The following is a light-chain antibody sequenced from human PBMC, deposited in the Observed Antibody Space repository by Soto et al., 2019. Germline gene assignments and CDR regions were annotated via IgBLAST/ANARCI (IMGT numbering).Light chain of an antibody. J-gene: IGKJ1*01. CDR1: QSVSSN. CDR3: QQHNNWPPWT. V-gene: IGKV3-15*01. Sequence: EIVMTQSPATLSVSPGERATLSCRASQSVSSNLAWYQQKPGPAPRLLMYGASTRATGIPDRFSGSGSGTEFTLTISSLQSEVLAVYYCQQHNNWPPWTFGQGTKVEIK. CDR2: GAS.